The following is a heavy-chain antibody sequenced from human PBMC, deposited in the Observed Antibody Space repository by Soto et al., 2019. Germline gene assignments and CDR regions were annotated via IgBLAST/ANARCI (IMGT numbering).Heavy chain of an antibody. V-gene: IGHV3-21*01. CDR2: IAARGSGYR. CDR1: GFTFNNYN. J-gene: IGHJ3*01. Sequence: GGSLRLSCATSGFTFNNYNMNWVRQAPGKGLEWVSSIAARGSGYRYYAESVKGRFTITRDVAKNSLYLQMNNLRADDTALYYCARDLEGADVFDLWGQGTMVTVSS. CDR3: ARDLEGADVFDL. D-gene: IGHD3-16*01.